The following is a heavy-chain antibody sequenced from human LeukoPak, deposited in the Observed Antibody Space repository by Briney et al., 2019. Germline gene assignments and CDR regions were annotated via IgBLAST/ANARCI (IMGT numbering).Heavy chain of an antibody. Sequence: ASVKVSFKTSGYTFTNYGISWVRQAPGQGLEWMGWISGYNGNTKYSQRVQGRVTMTTDTSTNTAYMELSGLTSDDTALYYCARDDKFLSGSDYQAFDYWGQGTLVAVSS. CDR1: GYTFTNYG. V-gene: IGHV1-18*01. CDR3: ARDDKFLSGSDYQAFDY. J-gene: IGHJ4*02. CDR2: ISGYNGNT. D-gene: IGHD1-26*01.